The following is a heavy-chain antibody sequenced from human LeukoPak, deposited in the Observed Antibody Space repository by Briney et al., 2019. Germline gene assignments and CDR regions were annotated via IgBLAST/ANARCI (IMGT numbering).Heavy chain of an antibody. J-gene: IGHJ6*02. CDR1: GGSFSGYY. D-gene: IGHD5-18*01. V-gene: IGHV4-34*01. CDR2: INHSGST. CDR3: ARGRGYSYAERYYYGMDV. Sequence: PSETLSLTCAVYGGSFSGYYWSWIRQPPGKGLEWSGEINHSGSTNYNPSLKSRVTISVDTSKNQFSLKLSSVTAADTAVYYCARGRGYSYAERYYYGMDVWGQGTTVTVSS.